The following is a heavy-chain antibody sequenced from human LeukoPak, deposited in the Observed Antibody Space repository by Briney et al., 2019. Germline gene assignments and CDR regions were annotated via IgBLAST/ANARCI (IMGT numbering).Heavy chain of an antibody. V-gene: IGHV4-59*01. CDR1: GGSFSSYY. Sequence: PSETLSLTCTVSGGSFSSYYWSWIRQPPGKGLEWIGYIYYSGSTTYNPSLKSRVTISVDTSKNQFSLKMRSVTAADTAVYYCARKYYDILTGYTAMDVWGQGTTVTVSS. D-gene: IGHD3-9*01. CDR2: IYYSGST. CDR3: ARKYYDILTGYTAMDV. J-gene: IGHJ6*02.